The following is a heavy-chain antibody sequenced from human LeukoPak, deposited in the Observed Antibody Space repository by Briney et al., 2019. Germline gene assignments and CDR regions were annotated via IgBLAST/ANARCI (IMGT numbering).Heavy chain of an antibody. V-gene: IGHV3-7*01. J-gene: IGHJ5*02. CDR2: IKQDGSEK. CDR1: AFIFSGHW. CDR3: ARERRITMIVVVMHNWFDP. Sequence: AGSLRLSCEGSAFIFSGHWMNWVRQTPGKGLEWVANIKQDGSEKYYVDSVEGRFTISRDNVKNSLYLQMNSLRAEDTAVYYCARERRITMIVVVMHNWFDPWGQGTLVTVSS. D-gene: IGHD3-22*01.